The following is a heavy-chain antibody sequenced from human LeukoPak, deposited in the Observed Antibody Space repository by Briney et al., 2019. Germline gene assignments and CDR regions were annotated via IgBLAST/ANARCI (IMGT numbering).Heavy chain of an antibody. Sequence: SETLSLTCAVSGYSISSGYYWGWIRQPPGKGLEWIGSIYHSGSTYYNPSLKSRVTISVDTSKNQFSLKLSSVTAADTAVYYCVRLAGFGEFSEDNWFDPWGQGTLVTVSS. V-gene: IGHV4-38-2*01. CDR2: IYHSGST. CDR1: GYSISSGYY. J-gene: IGHJ5*02. D-gene: IGHD3-10*01. CDR3: VRLAGFGEFSEDNWFDP.